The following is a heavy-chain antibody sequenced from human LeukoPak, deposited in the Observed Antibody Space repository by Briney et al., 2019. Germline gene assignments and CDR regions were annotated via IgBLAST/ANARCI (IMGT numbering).Heavy chain of an antibody. CDR3: ARDGGGVSSWVSH. CDR1: GYSFSSYW. J-gene: IGHJ4*02. Sequence: GESLKISCKGSGYSFSSYWISWVRQMPGKDLEWMGRIDPGDSFTKYRPSLEGRVTISVDKSLSTVYLQWSSLKASDTAIYYCARDGGGVSSWVSHWGQGTLVTVSS. V-gene: IGHV5-10-1*01. CDR2: IDPGDSFT. D-gene: IGHD2-8*02.